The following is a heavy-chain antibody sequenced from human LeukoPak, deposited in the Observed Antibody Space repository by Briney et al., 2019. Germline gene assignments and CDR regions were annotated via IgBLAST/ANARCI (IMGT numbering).Heavy chain of an antibody. D-gene: IGHD2-2*01. Sequence: GGSLRLSCAASGFTFSSYAMSWVRQAPGKGLEWVSAISGSGGSTYYADSVKGRFTISRDSSKNTLYLQMNSLRAEDTAVYYCARGYCSSTSCYDFDYWGQGTLVTVSS. J-gene: IGHJ4*02. CDR3: ARGYCSSTSCYDFDY. CDR1: GFTFSSYA. V-gene: IGHV3-23*01. CDR2: ISGSGGST.